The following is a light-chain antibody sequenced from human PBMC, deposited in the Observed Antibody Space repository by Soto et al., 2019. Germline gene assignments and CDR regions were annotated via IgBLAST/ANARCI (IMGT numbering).Light chain of an antibody. V-gene: IGLV2-14*01. CDR3: CSDTDIARDVV. J-gene: IGLJ2*01. CDR1: RSDIGDYDY. Sequence: QSALTQPASVSGSPGQSITISCTGTRSDIGDYDYFSWYQHLPGKAPKLLIFDVTHRPSVVSDRFSGSKSGNTASLTISGVRPEDEADYYCCSDTDIARDVVFGGGTKLTVL. CDR2: DVT.